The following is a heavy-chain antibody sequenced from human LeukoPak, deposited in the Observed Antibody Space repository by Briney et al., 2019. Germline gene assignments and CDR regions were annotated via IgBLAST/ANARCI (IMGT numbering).Heavy chain of an antibody. Sequence: SETLSLTCTVSGGSISSHYWSWIRQPPGKGLEWIGYIYYSGSTNYNPSLKSRVTISVDTSKNQFSLKLSSGTAADTAVYYCARSPIVVVPAAIFSYYYYMDVWGKGTTVTVSS. CDR3: ARSPIVVVPAAIFSYYYYMDV. CDR1: GGSISSHY. J-gene: IGHJ6*03. V-gene: IGHV4-59*11. CDR2: IYYSGST. D-gene: IGHD2-2*02.